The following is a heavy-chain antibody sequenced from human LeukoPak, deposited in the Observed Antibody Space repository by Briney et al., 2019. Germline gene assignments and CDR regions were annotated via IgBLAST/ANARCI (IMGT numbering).Heavy chain of an antibody. CDR2: IYYSGST. CDR1: GGSISSYY. V-gene: IGHV4-59*01. Sequence: SETLSLTCTVSGGSISSYYWSWIRQPPGKGLEWIGYIYYSGSTNYNPSLKSRVTISVDTSKNQFSLKLSSVTAADTAVYYCARERAPICSGGSFYGAGMDDVFDIWGQGTMVTVSS. D-gene: IGHD2-15*01. CDR3: ARERAPICSGGSFYGAGMDDVFDI. J-gene: IGHJ3*02.